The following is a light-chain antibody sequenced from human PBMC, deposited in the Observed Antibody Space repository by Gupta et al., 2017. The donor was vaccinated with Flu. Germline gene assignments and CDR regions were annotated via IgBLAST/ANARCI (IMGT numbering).Light chain of an antibody. CDR2: RAS. CDR3: QQSYSTPLLT. Sequence: DRVTITCRASQCINSYLNGCQKKPGEPAKLLVYRASSLQSGVPSRFSSSGSGTEVTLIISSLQPEDCSSDCCQQSYSTPLLTFGPGTKVEIK. CDR1: QCINSY. V-gene: IGKV1-39*01. J-gene: IGKJ3*01.